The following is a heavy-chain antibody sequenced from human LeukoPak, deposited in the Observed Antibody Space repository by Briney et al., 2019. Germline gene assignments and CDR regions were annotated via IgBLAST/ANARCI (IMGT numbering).Heavy chain of an antibody. V-gene: IGHV1-46*01. CDR1: GYTFTGYY. CDR2: INPSGGST. CDR3: ARDSTPVVVAATRYFQH. Sequence: ASVKVSCKPSGYTFTGYYMHWVRQAPGQGLEWMGIINPSGGSTSYAQKFQGRVTMTRDTSTSTVYMELSSLRSEDTAVYYCARDSTPVVVAATRYFQHWGQGTLVTVSS. J-gene: IGHJ1*01. D-gene: IGHD2-15*01.